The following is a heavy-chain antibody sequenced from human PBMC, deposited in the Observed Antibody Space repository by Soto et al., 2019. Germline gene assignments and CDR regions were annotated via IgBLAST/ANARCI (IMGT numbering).Heavy chain of an antibody. CDR1: GYTFTIYS. Sequence: ASVKVSCKASGYTFTIYSMHWVRQAPGQRLEWMGWINAGNGNTKYSQKFQGRVTITRDTSASTAYMELSSLRSEDTAVYYCARDPSYYGMDFWGQGTTVTVSS. V-gene: IGHV1-3*01. CDR3: ARDPSYYGMDF. CDR2: INAGNGNT. J-gene: IGHJ6*02.